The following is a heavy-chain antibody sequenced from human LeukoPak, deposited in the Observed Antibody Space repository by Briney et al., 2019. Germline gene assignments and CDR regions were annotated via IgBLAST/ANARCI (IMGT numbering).Heavy chain of an antibody. CDR1: GFTFSDYK. CDR2: ITGSSDYA. J-gene: IGHJ3*01. V-gene: IGHV3-11*05. Sequence: NTGGSLRLSCAASGFTFSDYKMSWIRQAPGKGLEWLSYITGSSDYANYADSVKGRFTISRDNAKDSLYLQMNSLRAEDTAVYYCTRVGYYDFWGQGTMVTVSS. D-gene: IGHD3-10*01. CDR3: TRVGYYDF.